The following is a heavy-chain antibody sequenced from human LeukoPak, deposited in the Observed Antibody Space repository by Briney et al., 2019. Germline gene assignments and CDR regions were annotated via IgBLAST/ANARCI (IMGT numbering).Heavy chain of an antibody. J-gene: IGHJ4*02. D-gene: IGHD1-26*01. V-gene: IGHV1-8*03. Sequence: GASVKVSCKASGYTFSNYDVNWVRQATGQGLEWMGRMNPKSGNTGYEQKFQGRVTITRNTSISTAYMELSSPRSEDTGVYYCARGYSGSYPGFLDYWGQGTLVTVSS. CDR2: MNPKSGNT. CDR1: GYTFSNYD. CDR3: ARGYSGSYPGFLDY.